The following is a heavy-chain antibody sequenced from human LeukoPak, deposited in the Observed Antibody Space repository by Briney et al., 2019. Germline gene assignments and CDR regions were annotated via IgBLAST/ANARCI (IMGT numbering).Heavy chain of an antibody. J-gene: IGHJ6*03. D-gene: IGHD1-1*01. CDR2: IYTSGST. V-gene: IGHV4-4*07. Sequence: PSETLSLTCTVSGGSISSYYWSWIRQPAGKGLEWIGRIYTSGSTNYNPSLKSRVTMSVDTSKNQFSLKLSSVPASDTAVYYCARDWSVQTYYYMDVWGKGTTVTVSS. CDR1: GGSISSYY. CDR3: ARDWSVQTYYYMDV.